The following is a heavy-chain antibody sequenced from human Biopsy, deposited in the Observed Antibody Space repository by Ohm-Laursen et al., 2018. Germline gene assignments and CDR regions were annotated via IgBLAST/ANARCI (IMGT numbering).Heavy chain of an antibody. D-gene: IGHD1-26*01. CDR2: IYYSGST. V-gene: IGHV4-59*01. CDR3: ARVGVGAPSIDYFDS. CDR1: GGSIYNFF. Sequence: ETLSLTCAVSGGSIYNFFWSWIRQPPGKGLEWIGYIYYSGSTNYNPSLKSRVTISVDRSKNHFSLELSSVTAADTAVYYCARVGVGAPSIDYFDSWGQGALVTVSS. J-gene: IGHJ4*02.